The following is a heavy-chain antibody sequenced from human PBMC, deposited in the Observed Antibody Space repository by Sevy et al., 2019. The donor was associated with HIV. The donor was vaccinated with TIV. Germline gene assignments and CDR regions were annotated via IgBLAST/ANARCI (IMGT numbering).Heavy chain of an antibody. D-gene: IGHD2-2*02. Sequence: GGSLRLSCAASGFTFDDYAMHWVRQAPGKGLEWVSVISWNSGSIGYADSVKGLITISRDNAKNSLYLQMNSLRAEDTALYHCAKDTSRYCSSASCYTPWDYWGQGTLVTVSS. CDR1: GFTFDDYA. CDR2: ISWNSGSI. CDR3: AKDTSRYCSSASCYTPWDY. V-gene: IGHV3-9*01. J-gene: IGHJ4*02.